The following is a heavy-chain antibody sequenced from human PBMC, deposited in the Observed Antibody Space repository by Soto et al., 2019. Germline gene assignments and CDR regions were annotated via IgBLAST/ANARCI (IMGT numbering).Heavy chain of an antibody. V-gene: IGHV2-26*01. CDR3: ARTPPRSYSYGMDV. CDR1: GFSLSNARMG. J-gene: IGHJ6*02. Sequence: QVTLKESGPVLVKPTETLTLTCTVSGFSLSNARMGVSWIRQPPGKALEWLAHIFSNDEKSYSTSLKSRLTISKEPSKSQVVLTMTNMDPVDTATYYCARTPPRSYSYGMDVWGQGTTVTVSS. CDR2: IFSNDEK.